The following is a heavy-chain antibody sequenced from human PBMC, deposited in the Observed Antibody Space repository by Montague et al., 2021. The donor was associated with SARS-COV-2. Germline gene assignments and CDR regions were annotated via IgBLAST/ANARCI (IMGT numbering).Heavy chain of an antibody. Sequence: SETLSLTRAVSGGSISSSNWWSWVRQRPGKGLEWIGEIYHSGSTXYNPSLKSRVTISVDKSKNQFSLKLSSVTAADTAVYYCASRGAGWFGSNPERFDYWGQGTLVTVSS. V-gene: IGHV4-4*02. J-gene: IGHJ4*02. D-gene: IGHD3-10*01. CDR3: ASRGAGWFGSNPERFDY. CDR2: IYHSGST. CDR1: GGSISSSNW.